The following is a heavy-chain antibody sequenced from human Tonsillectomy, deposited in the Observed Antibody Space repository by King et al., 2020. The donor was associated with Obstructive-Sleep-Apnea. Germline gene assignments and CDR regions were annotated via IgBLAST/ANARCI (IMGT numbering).Heavy chain of an antibody. D-gene: IGHD5-18*01. CDR3: AKVGIQLWSTRSLFDY. V-gene: IGHV3-30*18. J-gene: IGHJ4*02. Sequence: VQLVESGGGVVQPGRSLRLSCAASGFTFRSYGMHWVRQAPGKGLEWVAVISYDGSNKYYADSVKGRFTISRDNSKNTLYLQMNSLRAEDTAVYYCAKVGIQLWSTRSLFDYWGQGTLVTVSS. CDR1: GFTFRSYG. CDR2: ISYDGSNK.